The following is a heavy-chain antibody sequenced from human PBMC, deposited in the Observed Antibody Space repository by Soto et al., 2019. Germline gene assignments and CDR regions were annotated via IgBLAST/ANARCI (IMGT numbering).Heavy chain of an antibody. CDR1: GFTFSSYA. J-gene: IGHJ5*02. Sequence: GGSLRLSCAASGFTFSSYAMSWVRQAPGKGLEWVSAISGSGGSTYYADSVKGRFTISRDNSKNTLYLQMNSLRAEDTAVYYCAKCGSSYGYGSWFDPWGQGTLVTVSS. D-gene: IGHD5-18*01. CDR2: ISGSGGST. V-gene: IGHV3-23*01. CDR3: AKCGSSYGYGSWFDP.